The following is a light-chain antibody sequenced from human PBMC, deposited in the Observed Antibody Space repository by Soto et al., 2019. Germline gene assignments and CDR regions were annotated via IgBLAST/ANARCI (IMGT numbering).Light chain of an antibody. CDR3: QQYGLT. V-gene: IGKV1-5*01. Sequence: DIQMTQSPSTLSASVGDRVTITCLASQSISSWLAWYQQKPGKAPKLLIYDASSLESGVPSRFSGSGSGTEFTLTISSLQPDDFATYYCQQYGLTFGGGTKVEIK. J-gene: IGKJ4*01. CDR1: QSISSW. CDR2: DAS.